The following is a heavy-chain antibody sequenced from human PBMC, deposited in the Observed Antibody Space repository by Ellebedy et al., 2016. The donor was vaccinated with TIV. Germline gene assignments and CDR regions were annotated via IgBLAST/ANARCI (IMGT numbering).Heavy chain of an antibody. CDR3: ARGGPRGNSGYGQFDY. CDR1: GYTFTDYY. D-gene: IGHD5-12*01. CDR2: INPNSGGT. V-gene: IGHV1-2*02. Sequence: AASVKVSCKASGYTFTDYYMHWVRRAPGQGLEWMGWINPNSGGTHYAQRFQGRVTMTRDTSISTAYMDLSRLRSDDTAVYYCARGGPRGNSGYGQFDYWGQGTLVTVSS. J-gene: IGHJ4*02.